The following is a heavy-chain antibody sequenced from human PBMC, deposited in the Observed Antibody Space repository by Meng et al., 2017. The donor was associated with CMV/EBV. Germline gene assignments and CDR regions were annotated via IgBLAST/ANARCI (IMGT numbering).Heavy chain of an antibody. J-gene: IGHJ4*02. CDR2: INPSGGST. V-gene: IGHV1-46*01. CDR1: RYTFTSYY. D-gene: IGHD2-15*01. CDR3: ARGPILRKVVAATSHFDY. Sequence: QGQRGLTGTEGNKPVSFVKVSRKSSRYTFTSYYMDWVRQAPGQGLEWMGIINPSGGSTSYAQKFQGRVTMTRDTSTSTVYMELSSLRSEDTAVYYCARGPILRKVVAATSHFDYWGQGTLVTVSS.